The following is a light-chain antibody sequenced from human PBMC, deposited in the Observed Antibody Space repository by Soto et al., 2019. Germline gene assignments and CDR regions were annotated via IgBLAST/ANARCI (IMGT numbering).Light chain of an antibody. CDR2: NVS. CDR1: SGDVGGYPY. J-gene: IGLJ1*01. Sequence: QSVLTQPASVSGSPGQSITISCTGTSGDVGGYPYVSWYQQHPGKAPKLMIYNVSNRPSGVSNRFSGSKSGNTASLTISALQAEDEADYYCSSYTSSSTYVFGTGTKLTVL. V-gene: IGLV2-14*01. CDR3: SSYTSSSTYV.